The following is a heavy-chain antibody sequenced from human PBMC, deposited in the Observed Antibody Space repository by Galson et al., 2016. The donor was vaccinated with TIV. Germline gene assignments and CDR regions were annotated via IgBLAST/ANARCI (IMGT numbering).Heavy chain of an antibody. CDR1: GFTFSNYW. J-gene: IGHJ4*02. Sequence: SLRLSCAASGFTFSNYWMYWVRQVPGKGLVWVSRLNNDGSRTDYADSVNFRFTISRDNAKNTLFLQMNSLRADDTALYYCARGLYEEYSVGLDSWGQGTLVTVSS. CDR3: ARGLYEEYSVGLDS. CDR2: LNNDGSRT. D-gene: IGHD3-10*02. V-gene: IGHV3-74*01.